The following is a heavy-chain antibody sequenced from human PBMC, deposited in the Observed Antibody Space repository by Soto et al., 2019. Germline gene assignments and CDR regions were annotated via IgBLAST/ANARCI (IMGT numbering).Heavy chain of an antibody. J-gene: IGHJ4*02. CDR1: GYTFTSYD. V-gene: IGHV1-8*01. D-gene: IGHD5-18*01. Sequence: QVQLVQSGAEVKKPGASVKVSCKASGYTFTSYDINWVRQATGQGLEWMGWMNPNSGNTAYAQKFQGRVTMTRNTSISTAYMELSSLSSEDTAVYYSAREGGYSYGFGYWGQGTLVTVSS. CDR3: AREGGYSYGFGY. CDR2: MNPNSGNT.